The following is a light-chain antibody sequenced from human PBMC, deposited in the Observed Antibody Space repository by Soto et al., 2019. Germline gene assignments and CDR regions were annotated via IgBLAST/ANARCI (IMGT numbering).Light chain of an antibody. CDR3: QQYDDFPLS. CDR2: DAS. Sequence: DIAMTQSPSSLSASVGDRVTITCQASQDINNYLNWFQQKTGRAPKLLIYDASNLDSGVSSRFSGNGSGTHFTFTISSLQPDDIAIYYSQQYDDFPLSVGQGTRLDIK. J-gene: IGKJ5*01. CDR1: QDINNY. V-gene: IGKV1-33*01.